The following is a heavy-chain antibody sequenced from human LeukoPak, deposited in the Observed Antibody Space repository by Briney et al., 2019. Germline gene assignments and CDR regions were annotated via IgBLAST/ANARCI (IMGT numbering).Heavy chain of an antibody. CDR1: GFAFSSYA. V-gene: IGHV3-23*01. CDR2: ISGSGGST. D-gene: IGHD5-18*01. J-gene: IGHJ4*02. Sequence: GGSLRLSCAASGFAFSSYAVSWVRQAPGKGLEWVSAISGSGGSTYYADSVKGRFTISRDNSKNTLYLQMNSLRAEDTAVYYCAKDRQLWFLYYFDYWGQGTLVTVSS. CDR3: AKDRQLWFLYYFDY.